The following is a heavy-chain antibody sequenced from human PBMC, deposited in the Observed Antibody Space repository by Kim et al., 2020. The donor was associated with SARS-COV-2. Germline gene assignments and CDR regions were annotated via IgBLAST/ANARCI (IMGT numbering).Heavy chain of an antibody. J-gene: IGHJ5*02. CDR1: GFTFDHSA. CDR3: VRASGWLPRS. CDR2: ISGNGETK. Sequence: GGSLRLSCAASGFTFDHSAMHWVRQAPGKGLEWVSLISGNGETKYYADSVEGRFTISIDNSKNSLYLQMNSLRTEVTALYYCVRASGWLPRSWGQGTLVTVSS. V-gene: IGHV3-43*02. D-gene: IGHD6-19*01.